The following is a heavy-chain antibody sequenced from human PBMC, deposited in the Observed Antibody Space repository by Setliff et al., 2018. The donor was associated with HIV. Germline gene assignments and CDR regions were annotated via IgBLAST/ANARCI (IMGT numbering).Heavy chain of an antibody. CDR1: GGTFSSYA. CDR3: ARARGYSYGGFDYYGMDV. J-gene: IGHJ6*02. D-gene: IGHD5-18*01. V-gene: IGHV1-69*13. CDR2: IIPIFGTA. Sequence: SVMVSCKASGGTFSSYAISWVRQAPGQGLEWMGGIIPIFGTANYAQKFQGRVTITADESTSTAYMELSSLRSEDTAVYYCARARGYSYGGFDYYGMDVWGQGTTVTVSS.